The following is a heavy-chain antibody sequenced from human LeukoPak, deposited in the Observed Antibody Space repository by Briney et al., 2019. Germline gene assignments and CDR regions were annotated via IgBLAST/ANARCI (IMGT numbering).Heavy chain of an antibody. V-gene: IGHV3-15*01. Sequence: GGSLRLSCAASGFTFSNAWMSWVRQAPGKGLEWVGRIKSKRDGETTDYAALVKSRYSISRDDSKNTVYLQMNSLRTEDTAVYYCTSLVGSPTYWGQGTLVAVSS. CDR1: GFTFSNAW. D-gene: IGHD4-23*01. CDR2: IKSKRDGETT. CDR3: TSLVGSPTY. J-gene: IGHJ4*02.